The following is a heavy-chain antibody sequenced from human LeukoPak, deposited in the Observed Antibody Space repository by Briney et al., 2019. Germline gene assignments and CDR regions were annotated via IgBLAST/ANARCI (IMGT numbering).Heavy chain of an antibody. CDR3: ARVGYGYRGTYFFDY. CDR2: IKEDGTEK. Sequence: GGSLRLSCEGSGFTFSSYWMSWVRQAPGRGLEWVANIKEDGTEKNYVDSVKGRFAISRDNDKNSLYLQMNSLRAEDTAVYYCARVGYGYRGTYFFDYWGQGNLVTVSS. V-gene: IGHV3-7*01. CDR1: GFTFSSYW. D-gene: IGHD5-18*01. J-gene: IGHJ4*02.